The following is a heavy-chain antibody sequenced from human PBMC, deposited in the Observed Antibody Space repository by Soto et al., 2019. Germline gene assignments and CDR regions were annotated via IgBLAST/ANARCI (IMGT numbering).Heavy chain of an antibody. CDR1: GGSFSGYY. CDR3: ATSTVSYVDIVSSTTRGYFDH. J-gene: IGHJ4*02. V-gene: IGHV4-34*01. D-gene: IGHD5-12*01. Sequence: SETLSLTCAVYGGSFSGYYWSWIRQPPGRGLEWIGEINHSGTTNNNPSLKSRVTISVDTSKNQFSLKVSSVTAADTAVYYCATSTVSYVDIVSSTTRGYFDHWGQGTLVTVSS. CDR2: INHSGTT.